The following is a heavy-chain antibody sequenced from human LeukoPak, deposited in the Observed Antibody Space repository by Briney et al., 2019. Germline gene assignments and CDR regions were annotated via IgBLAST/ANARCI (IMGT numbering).Heavy chain of an antibody. J-gene: IGHJ4*02. Sequence: PGGSLRLSCAASGFTFSDYYLSWVRQAPGKGLEWVSFISPSSSYTNYADSVKGRFTISRDNAKNSLYLQMSSLRAEDTAVYDCARLWGGSSGYYYWGQGTLVTVSS. CDR3: ARLWGGSSGYYY. CDR2: ISPSSSYT. D-gene: IGHD3-22*01. V-gene: IGHV3-11*03. CDR1: GFTFSDYY.